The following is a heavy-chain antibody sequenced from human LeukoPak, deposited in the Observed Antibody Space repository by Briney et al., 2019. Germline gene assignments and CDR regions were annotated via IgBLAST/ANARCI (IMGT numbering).Heavy chain of an antibody. CDR1: GFRFSFYT. Sequence: GGSLRLSCAASGFRFSFYTMNWVRQAPGKGLEWVSSIGVGSSSYIYYADSVKGRFTISRDNAKDSLYLQMNSLRVEDTAVYYCARGWGEKGRCRGGTCNNPEFDYWGQGTLVTVSS. J-gene: IGHJ4*02. CDR3: ARGWGEKGRCRGGTCNNPEFDY. D-gene: IGHD2-15*01. CDR2: IGVGSSSYI. V-gene: IGHV3-21*01.